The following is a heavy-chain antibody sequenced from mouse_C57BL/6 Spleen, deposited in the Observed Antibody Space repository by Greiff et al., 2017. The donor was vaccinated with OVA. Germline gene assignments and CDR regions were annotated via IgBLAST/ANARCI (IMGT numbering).Heavy chain of an antibody. CDR3: ARPLDYDAWFAY. Sequence: VQLQQSGPELVKPGASVKISCKASGYTFTDYYMNWVKQSHGKSLEWIGDINPNNGGTSYNQKFKGKATLPVDKSSSTAYMELRSLTSEDSAVYYCARPLDYDAWFAYWGQGTLVTVSA. CDR1: GYTFTDYY. D-gene: IGHD2-4*01. V-gene: IGHV1-26*01. CDR2: INPNNGGT. J-gene: IGHJ3*01.